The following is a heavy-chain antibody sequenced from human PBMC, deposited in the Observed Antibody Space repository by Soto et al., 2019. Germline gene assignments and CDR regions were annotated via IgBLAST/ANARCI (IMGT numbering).Heavy chain of an antibody. V-gene: IGHV1-69*13. D-gene: IGHD1-7*01. CDR2: IIPIFGTA. CDR1: GGTFSSYA. J-gene: IGHJ4*02. Sequence: AVKVSCKASGGTFSSYAIRWVRQAPGQGLEWMGGIIPIFGTANYAQKFQGRVTITADESTSTAYMELSSLRSEDTAVYYCATSKIGITGTTCFDYWGQGALVTVSS. CDR3: ATSKIGITGTTCFDY.